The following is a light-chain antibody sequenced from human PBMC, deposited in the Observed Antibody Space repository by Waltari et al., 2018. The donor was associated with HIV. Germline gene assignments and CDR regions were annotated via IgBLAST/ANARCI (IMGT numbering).Light chain of an antibody. CDR1: SSDFGSSTL. CDR3: CSYAGSSTWV. V-gene: IGLV2-23*02. Sequence: QSALTQPASVSGPPGQSTPTSCTGTSSDFGSSTLSSWYQQPPGKAPKLMIYEVSKRPSGVSNRFSGSKSGNTASLTISGLQAEDEADYYCCSYAGSSTWVFGGGTKLTVL. CDR2: EVS. J-gene: IGLJ3*02.